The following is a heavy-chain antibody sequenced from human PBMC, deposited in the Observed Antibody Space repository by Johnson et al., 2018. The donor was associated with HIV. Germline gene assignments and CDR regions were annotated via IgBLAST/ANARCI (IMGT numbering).Heavy chain of an antibody. J-gene: IGHJ3*02. CDR3: AKDLRAYYYDSSGISQDAFDI. CDR2: IRYDGSNK. V-gene: IGHV3-30*02. Sequence: EQLVESGGGVVQPGRSLRLSCAASGFTFSSYGMHWVRQAPGKGLEWVAFIRYDGSNKYYADSVKGRFTISRANSKNTLYLQMNSLRAEDTAVYYCAKDLRAYYYDSSGISQDAFDIWGQGTMVTVSS. D-gene: IGHD3-22*01. CDR1: GFTFSSYG.